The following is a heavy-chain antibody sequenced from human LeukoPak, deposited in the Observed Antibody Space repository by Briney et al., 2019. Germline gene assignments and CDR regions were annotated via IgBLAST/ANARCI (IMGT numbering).Heavy chain of an antibody. J-gene: IGHJ4*02. CDR2: ISSSSSYI. V-gene: IGHV3-21*01. D-gene: IGHD3-10*01. CDR1: GFTFSSYS. Sequence: GGSLRLSCVVSGFTFSSYSMNWVRQAPGKGLEWVSSISSSSSYIYYADSVKGRFTISRDNAKNSLYLQMNSLRAEDTAVYYCATQRRPYYGDDWGQGTLVTVSS. CDR3: ATQRRPYYGDD.